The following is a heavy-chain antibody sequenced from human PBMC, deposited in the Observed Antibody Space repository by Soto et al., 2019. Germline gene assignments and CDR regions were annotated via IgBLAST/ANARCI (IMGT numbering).Heavy chain of an antibody. V-gene: IGHV4-31*03. CDR2: IYYSGST. CDR1: GGSISSGGYY. J-gene: IGHJ6*03. D-gene: IGHD4-4*01. Sequence: QVQLQESGPGLVKPSQTLSLTCTVSGGSISSGGYYWSWIRQHPGKGLEWIGYIYYSGSTYYNPSLKSRGTISVDTSKNHFSLKLSSVTAADTAVYYCAGASKTTVTTYYYYYYMDVWGKGTTVTVSS. CDR3: AGASKTTVTTYYYYYYMDV.